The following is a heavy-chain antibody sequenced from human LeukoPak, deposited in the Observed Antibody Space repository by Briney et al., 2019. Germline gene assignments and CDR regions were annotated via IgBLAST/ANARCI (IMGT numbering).Heavy chain of an antibody. CDR3: AKPRDDSSGYYYYFDY. V-gene: IGHV3-23*01. CDR2: ISGSGGST. Sequence: GGSLRLSCAASGFTFSSYAMSWVRQAPGKGLEWVSAISGSGGSTYYADSVKGRFTISRDNSKNTLYLQINSLRAEDTAVYYCAKPRDDSSGYYYYFDYWGQGALVTVSS. D-gene: IGHD3-22*01. CDR1: GFTFSSYA. J-gene: IGHJ4*02.